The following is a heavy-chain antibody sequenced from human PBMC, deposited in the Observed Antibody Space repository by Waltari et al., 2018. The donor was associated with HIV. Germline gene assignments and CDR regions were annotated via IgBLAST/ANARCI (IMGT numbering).Heavy chain of an antibody. Sequence: QVQLQESGPGLVKPSETLSLTCTVSGGSISSYYWSWIRQPPGKGLAWIGYIYYSGSTNHHPPLKIRVTISGDTSKNQFSLKLRSVTAADTAGYYWARGYDSSGYYIWGQGTLVTVSS. V-gene: IGHV4-59*01. D-gene: IGHD3-22*01. CDR2: IYYSGST. CDR3: ARGYDSSGYYI. CDR1: GGSISSYY. J-gene: IGHJ4*02.